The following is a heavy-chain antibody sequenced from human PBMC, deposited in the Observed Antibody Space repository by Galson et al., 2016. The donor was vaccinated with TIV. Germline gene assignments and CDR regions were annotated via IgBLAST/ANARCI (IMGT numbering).Heavy chain of an antibody. CDR3: ALRRSSDIYRLAIWFDP. J-gene: IGHJ5*02. D-gene: IGHD2-21*02. CDR2: IYWDDDK. CDR1: GFSLNTHGMA. V-gene: IGHV2-5*02. Sequence: PALVKPTQTLTLTCTFSGFSLNTHGMAVGWIRQAPGKALEWLALIYWDDDKRYSAPLKSSLSISKDTSRNQVVLTMTNMAPVDTATYYCALRRSSDIYRLAIWFDPWGQGTLVTVSS.